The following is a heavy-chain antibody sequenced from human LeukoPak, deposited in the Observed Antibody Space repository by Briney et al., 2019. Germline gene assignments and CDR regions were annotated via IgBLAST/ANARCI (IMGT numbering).Heavy chain of an antibody. V-gene: IGHV3-33*01. Sequence: GGSLRLSCAASGFTFSSYGMHWVRQAPGKGLEWVAVIWYDGSNKYYADSVKGRFTISRDNAENSLYLQMNSLRDEDTAVYYCAREGGMAVWGQGTTVTVSS. CDR2: IWYDGSNK. CDR1: GFTFSSYG. CDR3: AREGGMAV. J-gene: IGHJ6*02.